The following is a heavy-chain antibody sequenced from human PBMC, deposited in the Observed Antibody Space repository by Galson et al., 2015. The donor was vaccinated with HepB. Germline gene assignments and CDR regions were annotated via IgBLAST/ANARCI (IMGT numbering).Heavy chain of an antibody. CDR2: IKSKTDGGTT. CDR1: GFTFSNAW. J-gene: IGHJ3*02. D-gene: IGHD2-21*02. Sequence: SLRLSCAASGFTFSNAWMSWVRQAPGKGLEWVGRIKSKTDGGTTDYAAPVKGRFTISRDDSKNTLYLQMNSLKTEDTAVYYCTTEYCGGDCYFPADAFDIWGQGTMVTVSS. CDR3: TTEYCGGDCYFPADAFDI. V-gene: IGHV3-15*01.